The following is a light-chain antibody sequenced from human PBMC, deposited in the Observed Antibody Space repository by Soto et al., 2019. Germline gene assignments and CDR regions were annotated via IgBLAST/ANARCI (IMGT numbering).Light chain of an antibody. CDR1: QSVSSN. Sequence: ELVMTQSPATLSVSPGERATLSCRASQSVSSNLAWYQQKPGQAPRLLIYGASTRTTGIPARFSGSRSGTEFTLTISSLHSEDFAVYYCQQYNNWPPLTFGGGTKVEIK. CDR2: GAS. CDR3: QQYNNWPPLT. V-gene: IGKV3-15*01. J-gene: IGKJ4*01.